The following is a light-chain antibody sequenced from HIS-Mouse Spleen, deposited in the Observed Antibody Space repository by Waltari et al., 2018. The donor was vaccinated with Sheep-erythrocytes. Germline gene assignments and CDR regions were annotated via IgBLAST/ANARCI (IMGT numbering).Light chain of an antibody. Sequence: AIQMTQSPSSLSASVGDRVPITCRASQGIRNDLGWYQQKPGKAPKLLIYAASSLQSGVPSRLSGSGSGTDFTLTISSLQPEDFATYYCLQDYNYPYTFGQGTKLEIK. CDR3: LQDYNYPYT. CDR1: QGIRND. V-gene: IGKV1-6*01. J-gene: IGKJ2*01. CDR2: AAS.